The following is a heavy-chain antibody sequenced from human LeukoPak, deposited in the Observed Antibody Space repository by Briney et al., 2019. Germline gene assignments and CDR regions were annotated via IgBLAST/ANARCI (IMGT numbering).Heavy chain of an antibody. CDR3: ARVAPIYSSSLYYLDY. J-gene: IGHJ4*02. D-gene: IGHD6-13*01. V-gene: IGHV3-33*08. CDR1: GFTFSSYS. Sequence: GGSLRLSCAASGFTFSSYSMNWVRQAPGKGLEWVAVIRYDGSNKYYADSVKGRFTISRDNSKNTLDLQMNSLRAEDTAVYYCARVAPIYSSSLYYLDYWGQGTLVTVSS. CDR2: IRYDGSNK.